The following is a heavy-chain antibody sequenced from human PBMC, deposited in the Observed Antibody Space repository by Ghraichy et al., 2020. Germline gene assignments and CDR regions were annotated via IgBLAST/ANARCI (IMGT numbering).Heavy chain of an antibody. V-gene: IGHV3-74*01. J-gene: IGHJ5*02. Sequence: GGSLRLSCAVSGFPFSTYWMHWVRQAPGKGPVWVSGISTDGSRTLYADSVKGRFTISRDNAKNTLYLQMNSLRAEATAVYFCARDWAYCGGDCPWGQGTLVTVSS. CDR3: ARDWAYCGGDCP. CDR1: GFPFSTYW. CDR2: ISTDGSRT. D-gene: IGHD2-21*01.